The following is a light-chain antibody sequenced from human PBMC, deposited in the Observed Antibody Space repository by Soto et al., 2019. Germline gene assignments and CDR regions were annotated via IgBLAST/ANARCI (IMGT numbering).Light chain of an antibody. V-gene: IGKV1-12*01. CDR3: PQANSFPRT. CDR1: QTISSW. CDR2: AAS. Sequence: MSLSPSSLSAYVGDRVTITCRASQTISSWLAWYQQIPGKAPKLLIYAASSLQSGVPSRFSGSGSGTDFTLTISGLQPEDIATYYCPQANSFPRTFGPGTKVDIK. J-gene: IGKJ3*01.